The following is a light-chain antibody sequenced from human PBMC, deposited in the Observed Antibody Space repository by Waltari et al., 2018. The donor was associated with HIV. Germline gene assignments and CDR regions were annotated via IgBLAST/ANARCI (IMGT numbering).Light chain of an antibody. J-gene: IGLJ3*02. CDR1: SSDVGGYNF. V-gene: IGLV2-23*02. CDR2: DVL. CDR3: CSYAGSRTWV. Sequence: QSALTQPASVSGSPGQSITVSCTGTSSDVGGYNFVSWYQQHPGKAPKRIIFDVLKRPAGVSERFSGSRSGNTASLTVSGLQAEDEADYYCCSYAGSRTWVFGGGTALTVL.